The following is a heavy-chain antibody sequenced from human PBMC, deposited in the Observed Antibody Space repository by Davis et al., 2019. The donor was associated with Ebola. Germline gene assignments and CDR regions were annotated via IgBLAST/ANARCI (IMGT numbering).Heavy chain of an antibody. CDR2: IKQDGSEI. Sequence: GESLKISCAASGFTFSTYWMSWVRQAPGKGLEWVANIKQDGSEIEYVDSVKGRFTISRDNAKNSLYLQMNSLRAEDTAIYYCGGGGGWLTDFWGQGTLVTVSS. V-gene: IGHV3-7*04. D-gene: IGHD5-12*01. CDR1: GFTFSTYW. CDR3: GGGGGWLTDF. J-gene: IGHJ4*02.